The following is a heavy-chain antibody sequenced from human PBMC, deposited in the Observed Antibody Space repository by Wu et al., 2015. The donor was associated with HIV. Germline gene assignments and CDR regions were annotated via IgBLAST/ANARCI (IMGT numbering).Heavy chain of an antibody. CDR3: ATLRGGSYESTGKGYFDH. CDR2: FDPRNGKT. CDR1: GYSLTDLS. Sequence: QDLLVQSGAEVKKPGASVRVACKVFGYSLTDLSMHWVRQALGKGLEWMGGFDPRNGKTIYAQKFQGRVTMTEDTSKDTAYIELSSLRSEDTAVYYCATLRGGSYESTGKGYFDHWGQGTLVTVSS. D-gene: IGHD3-22*01. J-gene: IGHJ4*02. V-gene: IGHV1-24*01.